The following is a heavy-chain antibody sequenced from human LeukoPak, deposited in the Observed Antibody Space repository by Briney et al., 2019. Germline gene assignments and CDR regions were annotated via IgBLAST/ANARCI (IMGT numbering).Heavy chain of an antibody. Sequence: ASLKVSCKASGYSFTSQYMHWVRQAPGQGLEWMGIINPSGGSTSYAQKFQGRITITRDTSTSTVYMELTSLKSEDTAVYYCARDQGPAAGTSYNWFDPWGREPWSPSPQ. CDR3: ARDQGPAAGTSYNWFDP. CDR1: GYSFTSQY. D-gene: IGHD6-25*01. V-gene: IGHV1-46*01. J-gene: IGHJ5*02. CDR2: INPSGGST.